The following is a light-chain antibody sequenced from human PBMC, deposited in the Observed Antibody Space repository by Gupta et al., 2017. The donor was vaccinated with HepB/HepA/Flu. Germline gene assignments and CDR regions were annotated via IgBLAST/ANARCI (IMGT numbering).Light chain of an antibody. CDR1: QDISNY. J-gene: IGKJ4*01. CDR3: QQYDNLALT. CDR2: DAS. V-gene: IGKV1-33*01. Sequence: DIQMTQSPSSLSASVGDRVTITCQASQDISNYLNWYQQKPGKAPKLLIYDASTLETGVPSMFSGRGSGTDFTFTISSLQPEDVATYYCQQYDNLALTFGGGTKVEIK.